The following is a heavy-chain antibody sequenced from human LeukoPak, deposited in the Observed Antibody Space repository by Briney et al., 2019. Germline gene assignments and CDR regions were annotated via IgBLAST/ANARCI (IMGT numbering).Heavy chain of an antibody. CDR1: GFSLSTSGMR. J-gene: IGHJ4*02. D-gene: IGHD1-26*01. V-gene: IGHV2-70*04. Sequence: SGPALVKPTQTFTLTCTFSGFSLSTSGMRVSWIRQPPGKALEWLARIDWDDDKFYSTSLKTRLTISKDTSKNEVVLTMTNVDPVDTATYYCARTSLGAFDYWGQGTLVTVSS. CDR2: IDWDDDK. CDR3: ARTSLGAFDY.